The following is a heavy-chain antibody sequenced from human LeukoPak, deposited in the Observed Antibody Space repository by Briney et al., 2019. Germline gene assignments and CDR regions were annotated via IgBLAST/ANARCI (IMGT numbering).Heavy chain of an antibody. D-gene: IGHD6-13*01. CDR2: IIPIFGIA. CDR3: ARYSSSWYYYFDY. J-gene: IGHJ4*02. CDR1: GGTFSSYA. Sequence: GASVKVSCKASGGTFSSYAISWVRQAPGQGLEWMGGIIPIFGIANYAQKFQGRVTITADKSTSTAYMELSSLRSEDTAVYYCARYSSSWYYYFDYWGQGTLVTVSS. V-gene: IGHV1-69*10.